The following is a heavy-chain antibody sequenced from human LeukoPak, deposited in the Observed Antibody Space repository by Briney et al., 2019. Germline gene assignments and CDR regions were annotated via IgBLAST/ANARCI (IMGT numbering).Heavy chain of an antibody. J-gene: IGHJ4*02. D-gene: IGHD4-23*01. Sequence: PGGSLRLSCGASGFSFRNYGMHWVRQAPGKGLEWVAVMSYDGSKEYYGDSVKGRFTISRDNSRNTLHLQMNSLRAEDTAVYYCAGYGGFSFWGQGTLVTVSS. CDR2: MSYDGSKE. CDR3: AGYGGFSF. V-gene: IGHV3-30*03. CDR1: GFSFRNYG.